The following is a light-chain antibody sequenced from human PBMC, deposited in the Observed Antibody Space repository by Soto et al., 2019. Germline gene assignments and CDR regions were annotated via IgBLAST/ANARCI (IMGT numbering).Light chain of an antibody. V-gene: IGKV3-11*01. CDR3: HQRNK. CDR1: QFLSSY. CDR2: DTS. J-gene: IGKJ5*01. Sequence: EVVFTQSPATLSLAPGERATLSCRASQFLSSYLAWYQQKPGQPPRLLIYDTSNGATGIPARFSGSRSGTDFTLTISSLEPEDFGVYFCHQRNKFGQGTRLEIK.